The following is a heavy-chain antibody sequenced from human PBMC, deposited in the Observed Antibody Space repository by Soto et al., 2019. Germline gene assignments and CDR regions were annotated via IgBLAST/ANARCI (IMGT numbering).Heavy chain of an antibody. J-gene: IGHJ5*02. CDR2: IIPIFGTA. CDR1: EYTFTNYD. Sequence: GXSVKVSCKASEYTFTNYDINWVRHAPVQGLEWMGGIIPIFGTANYSQKFQGRVTITTDTSANTAYMELSSLRSEDTAVYYFACTKNDSSAYNCWYLGLWGRGTLVTVSS. CDR3: ACTKNDSSAYNCWYLGL. V-gene: IGHV1-69*05. D-gene: IGHD3-22*01.